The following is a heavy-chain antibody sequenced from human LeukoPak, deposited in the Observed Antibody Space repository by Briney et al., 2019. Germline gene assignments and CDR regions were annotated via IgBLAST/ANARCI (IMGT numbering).Heavy chain of an antibody. J-gene: IGHJ4*02. CDR3: ARQRKAVAGNTAERDFDS. CDR2: IYYSGST. D-gene: IGHD6-19*01. V-gene: IGHV4-39*01. CDR1: GGSISSSSYY. Sequence: NPSETLSLTCTASGGSISSSSYYWGWIRQPPGKGLEWIGSIYYSGSTYYNPSLKSRVTISVDTSKNQFSLKLSSVTAADTAVYYCARQRKAVAGNTAERDFDSGAREPWSPSPQ.